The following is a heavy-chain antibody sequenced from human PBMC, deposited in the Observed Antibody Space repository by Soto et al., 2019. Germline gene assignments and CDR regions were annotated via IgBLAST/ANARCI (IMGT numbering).Heavy chain of an antibody. CDR2: ISGSGGST. CDR3: AKGRPLQWLVPYYFDY. D-gene: IGHD6-19*01. CDR1: GFTFSSYA. V-gene: IGHV3-23*01. Sequence: GGSLRLSCAASGFTFSSYAMSWVRQAPGKGLEWVSAISGSGGSTYYADSVKGRFTISRDNSKNTLYLQMNSLRAEDTAVYYCAKGRPLQWLVPYYFDYWGQGTLVTVSS. J-gene: IGHJ4*02.